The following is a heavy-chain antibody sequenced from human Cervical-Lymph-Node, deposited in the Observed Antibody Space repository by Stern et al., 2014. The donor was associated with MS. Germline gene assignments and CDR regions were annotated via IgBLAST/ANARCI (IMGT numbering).Heavy chain of an antibody. CDR2: ISASGFYT. D-gene: IGHD2-2*01. CDR1: GFTFSTYA. V-gene: IGHV3-23*04. J-gene: IGHJ6*02. CDR3: AKDLGRGVVVVPLYGLDV. Sequence: EVQLEESGGGLVQPGGSLRLSCAASGFTFSTYAFSWVRQAPGKGLEWVSSISASGFYTYYAASVKGRFTISRDNSKSMLYLEMQSLRAEDTAVYHCAKDLGRGVVVVPLYGLDVWGQGTTVTVSS.